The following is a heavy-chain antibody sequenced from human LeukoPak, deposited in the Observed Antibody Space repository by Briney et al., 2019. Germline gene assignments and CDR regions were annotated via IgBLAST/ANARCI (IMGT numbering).Heavy chain of an antibody. V-gene: IGHV3-66*01. CDR2: IYSGGST. CDR1: GFTVSSNY. Sequence: PGGSLRLSCAASGFTVSSNYMSWVRQAPGKGLEWVSSIYSGGSTYYTDSVKGRFTISRDNSKNTLYLQMNSLRAGDTAVYYCARDLAGYNSFDYWGQGTLVTVSS. CDR3: ARDLAGYNSFDY. D-gene: IGHD5-24*01. J-gene: IGHJ4*02.